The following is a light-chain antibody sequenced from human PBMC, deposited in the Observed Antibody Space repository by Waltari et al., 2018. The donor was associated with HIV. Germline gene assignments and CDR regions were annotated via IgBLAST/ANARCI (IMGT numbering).Light chain of an antibody. V-gene: IGLV2-14*03. J-gene: IGLJ2*01. CDR2: EVT. CDR1: SRDIGGFNS. CDR3: ASYSNTDTLVV. Sequence: QSALTQPASVSGSPGQSITISCTGTSRDIGGFNSFSWYRQHPGKAPQLLIYEVTHRPSGVSHRFSGSKSGNTASLTISGLQAEDEATFYCASYSNTDTLVVFGGGTRLTVL.